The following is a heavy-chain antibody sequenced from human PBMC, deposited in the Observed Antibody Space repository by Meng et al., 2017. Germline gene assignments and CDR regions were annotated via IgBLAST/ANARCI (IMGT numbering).Heavy chain of an antibody. CDR2: ISGSGGST. V-gene: IGHV3-23*01. CDR1: GFTFSSYA. Sequence: GESLKISCAASGFTFSSYAMSWVRQAPGKGLEWVSAISGSGGSTYYADSVKGRFTISRDNSKNTLYLQMNSLRAEDTAVYYCAKDRGYSYGPTDYWGQGPLVTVSS. CDR3: AKDRGYSYGPTDY. D-gene: IGHD5-18*01. J-gene: IGHJ4*02.